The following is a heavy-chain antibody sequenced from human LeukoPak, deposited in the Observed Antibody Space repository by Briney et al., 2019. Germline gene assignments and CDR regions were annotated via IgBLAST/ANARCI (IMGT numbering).Heavy chain of an antibody. CDR1: GGSISSYY. D-gene: IGHD3-10*01. J-gene: IGHJ4*02. CDR2: IYYSGST. CDR3: ARVKGFGEFYDY. Sequence: SETLSLTCTVSGGSISSYYWSWIRQPPGKGLEWIGYIYYSGSTNYNPSLKSRVTISVDTSKNQFSLKLSSVTAADTAVYYCARVKGFGEFYDYWGQGTLVTVSS. V-gene: IGHV4-59*01.